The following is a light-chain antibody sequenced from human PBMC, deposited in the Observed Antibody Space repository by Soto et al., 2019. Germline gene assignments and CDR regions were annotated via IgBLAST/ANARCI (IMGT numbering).Light chain of an antibody. CDR2: DVS. J-gene: IGLJ1*01. Sequence: QSALTQPASVSGSPGQSITICCTGTSSDVGGYNYVSWYQQHPGKAPKLMIYDVSNRPSGVSNRFSGSKSGNTASLTISGLQAEDEADYYCSSYTSSSTPCVFGIGTKVTVL. CDR3: SSYTSSSTPCV. CDR1: SSDVGGYNY. V-gene: IGLV2-14*01.